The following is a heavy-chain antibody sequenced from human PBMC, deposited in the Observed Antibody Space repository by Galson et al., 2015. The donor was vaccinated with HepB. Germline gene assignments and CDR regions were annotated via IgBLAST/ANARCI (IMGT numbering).Heavy chain of an antibody. CDR1: GFTFSSYA. D-gene: IGHD2-2*01. CDR3: AARVGLGYCSSTSCPDDY. V-gene: IGHV3-30-3*01. CDR2: ISYDGSNK. Sequence: SLRLSCAASGFTFSSYAMHWVRQAPGKGLEWVAVISYDGSNKYYADSVKGRFTISRDNSKNTLYLQMNSLRAEDTAVYYCAARVGLGYCSSTSCPDDYWGQGTLVTVSS. J-gene: IGHJ4*02.